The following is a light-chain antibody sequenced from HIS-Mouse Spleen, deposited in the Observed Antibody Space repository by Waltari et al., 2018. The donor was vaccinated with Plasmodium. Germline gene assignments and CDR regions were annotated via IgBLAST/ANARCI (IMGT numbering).Light chain of an antibody. J-gene: IGLJ3*02. CDR3: QSADSSGTYWV. CDR2: TDS. CDR1: ALPKQY. V-gene: IGLV3-25*03. Sequence: SYELTQPPPVSVSPGQTASITCSGDALPKQYPYWYQQKPGQAHVLVIYTDSERPSGIPERFSGSSSGTTVTLTISGVQAEDEADYYCQSADSSGTYWVFGGGTKLTVL.